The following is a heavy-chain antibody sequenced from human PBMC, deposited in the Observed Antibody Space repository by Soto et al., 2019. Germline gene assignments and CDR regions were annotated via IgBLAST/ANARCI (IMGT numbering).Heavy chain of an antibody. CDR1: GFMFANYA. V-gene: IGHV3-23*01. CDR3: AKDPNGDYVGGFEM. D-gene: IGHD4-17*01. J-gene: IGHJ3*02. CDR2: ITGSGGGT. Sequence: PGWCLRLSFAASGFMFANYAMGWVRQAPGKGLEWVSAITGSGGGTYYAYSVCCRFTISRDHSKDTVSLQMNSLRAEDPAAYYCAKDPNGDYVGGFEMWGQGTVVTVSS.